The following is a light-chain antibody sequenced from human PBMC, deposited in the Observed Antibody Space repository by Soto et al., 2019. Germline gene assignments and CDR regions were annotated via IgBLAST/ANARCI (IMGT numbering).Light chain of an antibody. CDR2: DAF. J-gene: IGKJ4*01. CDR3: QQYISSELT. Sequence: VVLTQSPGTLSLSPGQRATLSCRASQVLSSNYLAWYQQRPGQAPRLPIYDAFSRATGIPDRFSGSGSGSDFTLTISRLEPEDSGVYYCQQYISSELTFGGGTKVELK. V-gene: IGKV3-20*01. CDR1: QVLSSNY.